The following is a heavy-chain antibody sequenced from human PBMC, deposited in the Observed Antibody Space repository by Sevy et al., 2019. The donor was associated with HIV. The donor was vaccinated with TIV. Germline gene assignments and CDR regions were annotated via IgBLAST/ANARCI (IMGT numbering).Heavy chain of an antibody. CDR3: ARDPGFYCSGGSCYPRYYFDY. V-gene: IGHV3-21*01. Sequence: GGSLRLSCAASGFTFSSYSMNWVRQAPGKGLEWVSSISSSSIYIYYADSVKGRFTISRDNAKNSLYLQMNSLRAEATAVYYCARDPGFYCSGGSCYPRYYFDYWGQGTLVTVSS. CDR1: GFTFSSYS. J-gene: IGHJ4*02. D-gene: IGHD2-15*01. CDR2: ISSSSIYI.